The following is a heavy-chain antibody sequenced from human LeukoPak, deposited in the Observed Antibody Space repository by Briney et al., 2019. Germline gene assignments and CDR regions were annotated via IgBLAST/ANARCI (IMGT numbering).Heavy chain of an antibody. CDR1: GGSISSSSYY. CDR2: IYYSGST. Sequence: SETLSLTCTVSGGSISSSSYYWGWIRQPPGKGLEWIGSIYYSGSTYYNPSLKSRVTISVDTSKNQFSLKLSSVTAADTAVYYCARDAQYYYDSSGYYPHWYFDLWGRGTLVTVSS. CDR3: ARDAQYYYDSSGYYPHWYFDL. V-gene: IGHV4-39*07. D-gene: IGHD3-22*01. J-gene: IGHJ2*01.